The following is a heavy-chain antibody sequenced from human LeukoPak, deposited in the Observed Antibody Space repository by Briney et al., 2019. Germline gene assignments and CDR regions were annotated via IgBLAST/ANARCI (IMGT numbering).Heavy chain of an antibody. CDR3: TTDRYYDNSELQFQH. D-gene: IGHD3-22*01. CDR2: IKSKTDGGTT. J-gene: IGHJ1*01. CDR1: GFTFSNAY. Sequence: GGSLRLSCAASGFTFSNAYMNWVRQAPGKGLEWFGRIKSKTDGGTTDYAAPVKGRFTISRDDSRNTLYLQMDSLKIEDTAVYYCTTDRYYDNSELQFQHWGQGTLVTVSS. V-gene: IGHV3-15*07.